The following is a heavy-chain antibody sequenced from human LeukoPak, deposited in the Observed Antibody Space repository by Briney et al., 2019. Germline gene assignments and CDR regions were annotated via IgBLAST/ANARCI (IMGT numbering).Heavy chain of an antibody. Sequence: GGSLRLSCAGTGFTFARHALTWVRQAPGKGLEWVSTISGGGGSTHYADSVKGRFTISRDNSKDTVFLQMNNLRVEDTAIYYCAREGGSCTSNSCSDYFDYWGQGTLVTVPS. D-gene: IGHD5-12*01. CDR1: GFTFARHA. V-gene: IGHV3-23*01. J-gene: IGHJ4*02. CDR3: AREGGSCTSNSCSDYFDY. CDR2: ISGGGGST.